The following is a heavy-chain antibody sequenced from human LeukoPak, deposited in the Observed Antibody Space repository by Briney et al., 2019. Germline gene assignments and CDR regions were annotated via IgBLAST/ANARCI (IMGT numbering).Heavy chain of an antibody. J-gene: IGHJ4*02. CDR3: ARAMFSNYYDSSGYHY. CDR2: ISSSSSYI. CDR1: GFTFSSYS. V-gene: IGHV3-21*06. Sequence: GGSLRLSCAASGFTFSSYSINWVRQAPGKGLEWVSSISSSSSYIYYADSVKGRFTISGDNAKNSLYLQMNSLRAEDTAVYYCARAMFSNYYDSSGYHYWGQGTLVTVSS. D-gene: IGHD3-22*01.